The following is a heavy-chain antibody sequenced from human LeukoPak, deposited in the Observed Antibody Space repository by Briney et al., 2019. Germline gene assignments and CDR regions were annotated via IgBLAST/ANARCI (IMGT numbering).Heavy chain of an antibody. CDR2: IYSGGST. V-gene: IGHV3-53*01. CDR3: ARDHRGPFPYGMDV. J-gene: IGHJ6*02. CDR1: GFTVSSNY. Sequence: PGGSLRLSCAASGFTVSSNYMSWVRQAPGKGLEWVSVIYSGGSTYYADSAKGRFTISRDNSKNTLYLQMNSLRAEDTAVYYCARDHRGPFPYGMDVWGQGTTVTVSS. D-gene: IGHD2-21*01.